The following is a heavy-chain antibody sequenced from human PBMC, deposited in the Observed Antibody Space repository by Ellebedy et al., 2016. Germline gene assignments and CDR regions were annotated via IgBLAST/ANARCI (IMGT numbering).Heavy chain of an antibody. Sequence: ASVKVSXXASGYTFTSYGISWVRQAPGQGLEWMGWISAYNGNTNYAQKFQGRVTMTEDTSTDTAYMELSSLRSEDTAVYYCATSLLQGSGSYYDYWGQGTLVTVSS. CDR1: GYTFTSYG. CDR3: ATSLLQGSGSYYDY. CDR2: ISAYNGNT. D-gene: IGHD3-10*01. V-gene: IGHV1-18*01. J-gene: IGHJ4*02.